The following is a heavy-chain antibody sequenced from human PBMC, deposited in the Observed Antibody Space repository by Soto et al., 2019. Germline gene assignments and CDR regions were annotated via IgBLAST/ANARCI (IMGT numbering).Heavy chain of an antibody. CDR2: ISYDGSNK. J-gene: IGHJ6*04. D-gene: IGHD2-2*01. CDR1: GFTFSSYG. Sequence: GGSLRLSCAASGFTFSSYGMHWVRQAPGKGLEWVAVISYDGSNKYYADSVKGRFTISRDNSKNTLYLQMNSLRAEDTAVYYCAKAVAIVVVPAAIELGGMDVWGKGTTVTVSS. CDR3: AKAVAIVVVPAAIELGGMDV. V-gene: IGHV3-30*18.